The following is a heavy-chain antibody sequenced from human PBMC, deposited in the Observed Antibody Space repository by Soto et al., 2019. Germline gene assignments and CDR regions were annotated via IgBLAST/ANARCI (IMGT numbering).Heavy chain of an antibody. CDR3: ARTNDGRVDVDY. Sequence: QVQLVESGGGVVQPGRSLRLSCAASGFTFSSYAMHWVRQAPGKGLEWVAVISYDGSNKYYADSVKGRFTISRDNSKNTLYLQMNSLRAEDTAVYYCARTNDGRVDVDYWGQGTLVTVSS. D-gene: IGHD1-1*01. J-gene: IGHJ4*02. CDR2: ISYDGSNK. CDR1: GFTFSSYA. V-gene: IGHV3-30-3*01.